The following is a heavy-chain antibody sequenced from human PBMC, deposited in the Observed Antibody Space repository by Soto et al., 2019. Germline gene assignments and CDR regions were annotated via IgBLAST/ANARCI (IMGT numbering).Heavy chain of an antibody. D-gene: IGHD6-13*01. CDR3: ARVRVGSYNWFDP. V-gene: IGHV3-74*01. J-gene: IGHJ5*02. Sequence: EVQLVESGGGLVQPGGSLRLSCAVSGFSFSSYWMHWVRQAPGKGLEWVSRINSDGSRTYYADSVKGRFTISRDNAKNTLYLQMNSLRAEDTVVYYCARVRVGSYNWFDPWGQGTLVTVSS. CDR2: INSDGSRT. CDR1: GFSFSSYW.